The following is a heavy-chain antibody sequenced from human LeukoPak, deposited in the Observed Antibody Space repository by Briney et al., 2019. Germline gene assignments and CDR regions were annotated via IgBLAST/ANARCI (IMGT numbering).Heavy chain of an antibody. CDR1: GYTFTGYY. CDR2: INPNSGGT. D-gene: IGHD2/OR15-2a*01. J-gene: IGHJ1*01. CDR3: ARSTTPNENEYFEH. V-gene: IGHV1-2*02. Sequence: ATVKVSCKASGYTFTGYYIHWVRQAPGQGLEWMGWINPNSGGTNYIQKFQGRVTMTRGTSISTAYMELSRLRSDDTAVYYCARSTTPNENEYFEHWGQGTLVTVSS.